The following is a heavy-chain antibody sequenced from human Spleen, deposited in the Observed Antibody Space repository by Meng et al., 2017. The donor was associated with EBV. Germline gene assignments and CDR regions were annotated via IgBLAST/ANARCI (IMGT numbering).Heavy chain of an antibody. CDR2: ISGSGDAT. D-gene: IGHD3-16*01. CDR3: AKDAITHFDY. J-gene: IGHJ4*02. Sequence: EVQLLESGGGLVQSGGSLRLSCAASGFTFRTYAMSWVRQAPGKGLEWVSAISGSGDATYYADSVKGRFSISRDNSKNTLYLQMNSLRPEETAVYYCAKDAITHFDYWGQGSLVTVSS. CDR1: GFTFRTYA. V-gene: IGHV3-23*01.